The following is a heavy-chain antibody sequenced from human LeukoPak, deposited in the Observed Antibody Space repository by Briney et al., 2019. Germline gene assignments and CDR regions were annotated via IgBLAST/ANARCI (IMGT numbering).Heavy chain of an antibody. Sequence: GGSLRLSCAASGFTFSNAWMTWVRQAPGKGLEWVANINQDGNKNYYLDSVKGRFTISRDNAKNSLYLQMNSLRAEDTAVYDRFDYWGQGTLVTVSS. J-gene: IGHJ4*02. CDR1: GFTFSNAW. V-gene: IGHV3-7*01. CDR3: FDY. CDR2: INQDGNKN.